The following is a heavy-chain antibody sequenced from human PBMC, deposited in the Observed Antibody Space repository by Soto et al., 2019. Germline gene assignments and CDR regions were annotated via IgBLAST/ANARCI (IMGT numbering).Heavy chain of an antibody. CDR1: GYTFTSYG. Sequence: ASVKVSFKASGYTFTSYGISWLRQAPGQGLEWMGWISSYNGNTNYAQKVQGRVTMTTDKSTSTTYMELRSLRSDDTAVYYCARGPRYCSSTSCFSGVTWFDPWGQGTLVTVSS. V-gene: IGHV1-18*04. D-gene: IGHD2-2*01. CDR2: ISSYNGNT. J-gene: IGHJ5*02. CDR3: ARGPRYCSSTSCFSGVTWFDP.